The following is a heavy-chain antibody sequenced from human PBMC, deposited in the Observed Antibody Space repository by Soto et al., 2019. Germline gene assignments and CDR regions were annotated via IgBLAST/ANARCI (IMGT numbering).Heavy chain of an antibody. V-gene: IGHV4-31*03. CDR3: ARRVAASFIDY. CDR2: IYYSGST. D-gene: IGHD2-15*01. CDR1: GGSISSGGYY. J-gene: IGHJ4*02. Sequence: QVQLQESGPGLVKPSQTLSLTCTVSGGSISSGGYYWSWIRQHPGKGLEWIGYIYYSGSTYYNPSLKSRVTISVGASKHQFSLKLSSVAAADTAGYYCARRVAASFIDYWGQGTLVTVSS.